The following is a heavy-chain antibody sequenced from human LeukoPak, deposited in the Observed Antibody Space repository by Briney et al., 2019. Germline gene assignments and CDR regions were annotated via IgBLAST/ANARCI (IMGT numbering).Heavy chain of an antibody. J-gene: IGHJ4*02. CDR1: GGSISSYY. D-gene: IGHD5-24*01. V-gene: IGHV4-59*01. CDR2: IYYSGST. Sequence: SETLSPTCTVSGGSISSYYWSWIRQPPGKGLEWIGYIYYSGSTNYNPSLKSRVTISVDTSKNQFSLKLSSVTAADTAVYYCARGRDGYSGWGQGTLVTVSS. CDR3: ARGRDGYSG.